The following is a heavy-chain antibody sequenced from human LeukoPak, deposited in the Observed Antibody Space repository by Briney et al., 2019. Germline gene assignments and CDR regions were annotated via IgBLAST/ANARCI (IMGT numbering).Heavy chain of an antibody. CDR1: GGSILSISYY. CDR2: IYYSGST. CDR3: ARGRGRIVVVEPYSDY. Sequence: SESLSLICPVAGGSILSISYYWGWIRQPPGKRREGIVRIYYSGSTYYNPSLKSRVTISVETSKNQFSLKLSSVTAADTAVYYCARGRGRIVVVEPYSDYWGQGTLVTVSS. J-gene: IGHJ4*02. V-gene: IGHV4-39*07. D-gene: IGHD2-15*01.